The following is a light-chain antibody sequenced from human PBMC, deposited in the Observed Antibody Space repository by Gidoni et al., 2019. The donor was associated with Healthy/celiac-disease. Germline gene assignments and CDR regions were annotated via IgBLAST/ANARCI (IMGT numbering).Light chain of an antibody. Sequence: EIVLTQSPATLSLSPGERATLSCRASQSVSSYLAWYQQKPGQAPRLLIYDASNRATGSPARFSGSRSGTDVTLTISSLEPEDFAVYYCQQRSNWPPITFGQGTRLEIK. CDR3: QQRSNWPPIT. V-gene: IGKV3-11*01. J-gene: IGKJ5*01. CDR1: QSVSSY. CDR2: DAS.